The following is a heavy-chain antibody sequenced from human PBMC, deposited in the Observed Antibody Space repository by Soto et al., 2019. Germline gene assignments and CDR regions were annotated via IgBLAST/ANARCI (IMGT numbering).Heavy chain of an antibody. J-gene: IGHJ5*02. CDR2: INHSGST. Sequence: PSETLSLTCAVYGGSFSGYYWSWIRQPPGKGLEWIGEINHSGSTNYNPSLKSRVTISVDTSKNQFSLKLSSVTAADTAVYYCGRSVCPWGQGTLFTVSS. CDR3: GRSVCP. V-gene: IGHV4-34*01. CDR1: GGSFSGYY.